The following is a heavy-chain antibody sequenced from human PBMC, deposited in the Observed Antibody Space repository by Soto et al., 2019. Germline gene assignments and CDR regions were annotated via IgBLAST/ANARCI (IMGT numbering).Heavy chain of an antibody. Sequence: GGSLRLSCAASGFTFSLYGMHWVRQAPGKGLEWVAAIWDDGRRKDYADSVKDRLFISRDNSKNTLYLQLDSLRPEDTAVYYCATWQGSLNFHYWGQGTLVTVSA. CDR3: ATWQGSLNFHY. V-gene: IGHV3-33*01. CDR2: IWDDGRRK. CDR1: GFTFSLYG. J-gene: IGHJ4*02.